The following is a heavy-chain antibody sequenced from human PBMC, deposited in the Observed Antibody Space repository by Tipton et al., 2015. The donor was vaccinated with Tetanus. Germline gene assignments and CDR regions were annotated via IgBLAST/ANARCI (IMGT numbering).Heavy chain of an antibody. Sequence: TLSLTCTVSGASISNSSSYWGWIRQSPGKGLEWIGNIYFSGSTYYNPSLKSRVTISVDTSKNQFSLRLNSVTAADTAVYYCAKLFRVRARGITMVVVVPPGYFDYWSQGTLVTVSS. V-gene: IGHV4-39*01. D-gene: IGHD3-22*01. J-gene: IGHJ4*02. CDR3: AKLFRVRARGITMVVVVPPGYFDY. CDR1: GASISNSSSY. CDR2: IYFSGST.